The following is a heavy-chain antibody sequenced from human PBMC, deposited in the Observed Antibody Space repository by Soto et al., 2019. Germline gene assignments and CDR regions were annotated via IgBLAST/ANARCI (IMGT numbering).Heavy chain of an antibody. CDR1: GFTFSSYG. CDR3: AREVGLRFLEWSYYYYYGMDV. J-gene: IGHJ6*02. V-gene: IGHV3-33*01. CDR2: IWYDGSNK. Sequence: QVQLVESGGGVVQPGRSLRLSCAASGFTFSSYGMHWVRQAPGKGLEWVAVIWYDGSNKYYADSVKGRFTISRDNSKNTLYLQMNSLRAEDTAVYYCAREVGLRFLEWSYYYYYGMDVWGQGTTVTVSS. D-gene: IGHD3-3*01.